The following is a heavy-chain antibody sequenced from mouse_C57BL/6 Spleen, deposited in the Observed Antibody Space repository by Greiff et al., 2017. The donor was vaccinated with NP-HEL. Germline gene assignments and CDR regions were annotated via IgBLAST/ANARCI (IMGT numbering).Heavy chain of an antibody. CDR1: GFTFSDYG. Sequence: EVQLVESGGGLVKPGGSLKLSCAASGFTFSDYGMHWVRQAPEKGLEWVAYISSGSSTIYYADTVKGRFTISRDNAKNTLFLQMTSLRSEDTAMYYCARPPDYDGYYAAYWGQGTLVTVSA. V-gene: IGHV5-17*01. CDR3: ARPPDYDGYYAAY. CDR2: ISSGSSTI. D-gene: IGHD2-3*01. J-gene: IGHJ3*01.